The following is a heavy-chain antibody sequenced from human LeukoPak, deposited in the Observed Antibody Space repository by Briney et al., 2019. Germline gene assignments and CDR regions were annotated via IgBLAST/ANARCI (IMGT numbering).Heavy chain of an antibody. V-gene: IGHV3-23*01. CDR2: ISDSGGSI. CDR3: AKDLKQLANFDY. Sequence: GGSLRLSCVASGVGLRSYPLSWVRQAPGKGLEWVSGISDSGGSIYYAQSVKGRFTISRDNSKNTLYLQMNSLRAEDTAVYYCAKDLKQLANFDYWGQGTLVTVSS. CDR1: GVGLRSYP. D-gene: IGHD6-6*01. J-gene: IGHJ4*02.